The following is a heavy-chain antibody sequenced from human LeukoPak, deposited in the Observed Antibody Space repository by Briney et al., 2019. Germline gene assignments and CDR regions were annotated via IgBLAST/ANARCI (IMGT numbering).Heavy chain of an antibody. CDR2: MNPNSGNT. CDR1: GYTSTSYD. D-gene: IGHD1-26*01. V-gene: IGHV1-8*01. CDR3: ARNGAGRAWGYYYYMDV. Sequence: ASVKVSCKASGYTSTSYDINWVRQATGQGLEWMGWMNPNSGNTGYAQKFQGRVTMTRNTSISTAYMELSRLRSDDTAVYYCARNGAGRAWGYYYYMDVWGKGTTVTVSS. J-gene: IGHJ6*03.